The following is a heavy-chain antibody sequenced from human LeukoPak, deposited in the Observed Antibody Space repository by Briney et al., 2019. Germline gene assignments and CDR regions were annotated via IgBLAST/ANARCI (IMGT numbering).Heavy chain of an antibody. CDR1: GFTFSDYY. Sequence: GGSLRLSCVASGFTFSDYYMSWVRQAPGKGLEWVSYFSSSATATYYAGSVKGRFSISRDSAKNSLYLQMNSLRVEDTAVYYCARGLPATLLDYWGQGTLVTVSS. CDR2: FSSSATAT. CDR3: ARGLPATLLDY. J-gene: IGHJ4*02. V-gene: IGHV3-11*01. D-gene: IGHD2-2*01.